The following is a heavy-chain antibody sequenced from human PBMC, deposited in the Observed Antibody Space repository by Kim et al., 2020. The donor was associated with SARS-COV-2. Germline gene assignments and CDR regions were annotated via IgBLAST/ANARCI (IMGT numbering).Heavy chain of an antibody. D-gene: IGHD6-13*01. CDR3: ARAVAAAGTADYYYYYGMDV. V-gene: IGHV3-74*01. CDR1: GFTFSSYW. J-gene: IGHJ6*02. Sequence: GGSLRLSCAASGFTFSSYWMHWVRQAPGKGLVWVSRINSDGSSTSYADSVKGRFTISRDNAKNTLYLQMNSLRAEDTAVYYCARAVAAAGTADYYYYYGMDVWGQGTTVTVSS. CDR2: INSDGSST.